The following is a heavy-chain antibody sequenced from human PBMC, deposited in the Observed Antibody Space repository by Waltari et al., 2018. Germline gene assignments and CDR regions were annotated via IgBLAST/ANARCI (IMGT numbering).Heavy chain of an antibody. V-gene: IGHV4-34*01. J-gene: IGHJ5*02. D-gene: IGHD6-19*01. Sequence: QVQIQTGGAGQWKPSETLSLTGAVNGGSFSGYNWRRIRPPPGEGRECSGEINHSGSTNYNPSLNSRFTISVDTSKNQFSLKLSSVTAADTAVYYCARENALGGYSSGWRWFDPWGQGTLVTVSS. CDR2: INHSGST. CDR1: GGSFSGYN. CDR3: ARENALGGYSSGWRWFDP.